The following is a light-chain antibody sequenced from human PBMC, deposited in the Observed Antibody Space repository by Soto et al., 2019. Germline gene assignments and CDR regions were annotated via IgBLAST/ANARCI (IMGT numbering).Light chain of an antibody. CDR1: SSDFGSYKF. CDR3: FSFTSTNTHV. V-gene: IGLV2-23*01. Sequence: SALTQPACVSGSPGQPVTISCTGTSSDFGSYKFVSWYQHHPGTVPKVIIYETSKRPSGVSDRFSGSKSGNTASLTISGLQAEDEADYYCFSFTSTNTHVFGSGTKV. J-gene: IGLJ1*01. CDR2: ETS.